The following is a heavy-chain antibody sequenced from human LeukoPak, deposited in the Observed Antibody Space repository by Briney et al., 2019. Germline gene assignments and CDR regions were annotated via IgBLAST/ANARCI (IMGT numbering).Heavy chain of an antibody. V-gene: IGHV1-69*04. CDR3: ARHPTGGSSST. CDR1: GGTFSSYA. D-gene: IGHD1-26*01. CDR2: IIPILGIA. J-gene: IGHJ5*02. Sequence: ASVKVSCKASGGTFSSYAISWVRQAPGQGLEWMGRIIPILGIANYAQKFQGRVTITADKSTSTAYMELSSLRSEDTAVYYCARHPTGGSSSTWDQGTLVTVSS.